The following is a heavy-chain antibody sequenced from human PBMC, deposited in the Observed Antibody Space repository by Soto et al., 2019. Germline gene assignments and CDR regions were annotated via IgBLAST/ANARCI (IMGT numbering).Heavy chain of an antibody. CDR1: GFTFYNYA. J-gene: IGHJ3*01. V-gene: IGHV3-23*01. D-gene: IGHD2-8*01. Sequence: EVQLLESGGGLVRPGGTLRLSCTASGFTFYNYAMNWVRQAPGKGLEWVSTISGGGDGTYYADSVKGRFTISRDNSRNAVYLKMIILRGVDTAVYYCAKKGLGSLATYCTTGDCHYAFDVWGQGTLVRVSS. CDR3: AKKGLGSLATYCTTGDCHYAFDV. CDR2: ISGGGDGT.